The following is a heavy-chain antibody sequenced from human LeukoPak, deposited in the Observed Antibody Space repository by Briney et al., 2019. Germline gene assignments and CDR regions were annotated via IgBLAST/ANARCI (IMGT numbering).Heavy chain of an antibody. Sequence: GGSLRLSCAASGFTFDDYGMSWIRQRPGKGLDWVSGINWNGGSTGYADSVKGRFTISRDNAKNSLYLQMNSLRAEDTALYYCASQNSRIDDAFDIWGQGTMVTVSS. J-gene: IGHJ3*02. CDR1: GFTFDDYG. D-gene: IGHD2-15*01. CDR2: INWNGGST. V-gene: IGHV3-20*04. CDR3: ASQNSRIDDAFDI.